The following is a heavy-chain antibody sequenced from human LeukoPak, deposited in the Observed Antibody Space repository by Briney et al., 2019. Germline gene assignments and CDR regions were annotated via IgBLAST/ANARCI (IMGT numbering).Heavy chain of an antibody. Sequence: PGGSLRLSCAASQFTLRTYEMNWVRQAPGKGLEWVSYISGTGRTIFYADSVKGRFTISRDNAKNSLHLQMNSLRAEDTAVYYCARDQWFGELSTFYGMDVWGQGTTVTVSS. CDR2: ISGTGRTI. V-gene: IGHV3-48*03. CDR3: ARDQWFGELSTFYGMDV. J-gene: IGHJ6*02. D-gene: IGHD3-10*01. CDR1: QFTLRTYE.